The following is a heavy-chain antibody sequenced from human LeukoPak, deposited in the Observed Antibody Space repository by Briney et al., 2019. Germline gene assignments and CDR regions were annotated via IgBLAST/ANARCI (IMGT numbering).Heavy chain of an antibody. Sequence: GGALRLSCAASGFTFSSYAMSWVREAPGKGLEWVSAISGSGGSTYYADSVKGRFSISRDNSKNTLYLQMNSLRAEDTAVYYCANRPNTYYYDSSGNDYWGQGTLVTVSS. CDR3: ANRPNTYYYDSSGNDY. J-gene: IGHJ4*02. V-gene: IGHV3-23*01. CDR1: GFTFSSYA. CDR2: ISGSGGST. D-gene: IGHD3-22*01.